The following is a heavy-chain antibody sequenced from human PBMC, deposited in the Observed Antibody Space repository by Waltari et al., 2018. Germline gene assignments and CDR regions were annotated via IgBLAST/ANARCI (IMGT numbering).Heavy chain of an antibody. CDR3: ARDRLNQQPDAFDI. Sequence: EVQLVESGGGLVKPGGSLRLSCAASGFTFSSYSMNWVRQAPGKGLEWVSSISSSSSYIYYADSVKGRFTISRDNAKNSLYLQMNSLRAEDTAVYYCARDRLNQQPDAFDIWGQGTMVTVSS. CDR1: GFTFSSYS. V-gene: IGHV3-21*01. J-gene: IGHJ3*02. D-gene: IGHD6-13*01. CDR2: ISSSSSYI.